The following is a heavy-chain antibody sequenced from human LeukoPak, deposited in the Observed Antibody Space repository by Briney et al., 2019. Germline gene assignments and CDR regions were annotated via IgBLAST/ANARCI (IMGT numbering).Heavy chain of an antibody. CDR2: ICSSSSYI. CDR1: RFTFSSYS. V-gene: IGHV3-21*01. Sequence: GGSLRLSCAASRFTFSSYSMNWVRQAPGKGREWVSSICSSSSYIYYTDSVKGRFTLPRQNPKNSLYLQINSQRPEDTPVFYCARGLVRTYDSSGFDFDCW. J-gene: IGHJ4*01. D-gene: IGHD3-22*01. CDR3: ARGLVRTYDSSGFDFDC.